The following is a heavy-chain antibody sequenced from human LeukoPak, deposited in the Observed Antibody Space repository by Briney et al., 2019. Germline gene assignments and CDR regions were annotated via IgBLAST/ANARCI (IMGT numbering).Heavy chain of an antibody. Sequence: GGSLRLSCAASGFTFSSYSMNWVRQAPGKGLEWVSSISSSSSYIYYADSVKGRFTTSRDNAKNSLYLQMNSLRAEDTAVYYCARDEENYDYVWGSYRYFDYWGQGTLVTVSS. V-gene: IGHV3-21*01. D-gene: IGHD3-16*02. CDR2: ISSSSSYI. CDR1: GFTFSSYS. CDR3: ARDEENYDYVWGSYRYFDY. J-gene: IGHJ4*02.